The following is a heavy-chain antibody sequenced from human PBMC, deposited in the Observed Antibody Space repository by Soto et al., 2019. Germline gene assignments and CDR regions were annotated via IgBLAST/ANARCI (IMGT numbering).Heavy chain of an antibody. V-gene: IGHV3-53*01. CDR3: ARENFWYFDL. J-gene: IGHJ2*01. D-gene: IGHD1-7*01. Sequence: DVHLVESGGGWIQPGGSLRISCEASGFIVSSYFMTWVRQAPGKGLEWVSLLKIGGDTFYTDSVRGRFTISTDSSKNTLYLEMNSLRVEDTAVYYCARENFWYFDLWGRGTQVTVS. CDR2: LKIGGDT. CDR1: GFIVSSYF.